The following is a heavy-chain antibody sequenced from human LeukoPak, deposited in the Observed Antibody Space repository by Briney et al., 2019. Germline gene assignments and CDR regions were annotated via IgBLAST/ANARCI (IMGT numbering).Heavy chain of an antibody. CDR2: IKRDGSEK. CDR3: AGGYDSSGYYYYYYGMDV. D-gene: IGHD3-22*01. CDR1: GFTFSSYW. V-gene: IGHV3-7*03. J-gene: IGHJ6*02. Sequence: GGSLRLSCAASGFTFSSYWMTWVRQAPGKGLEWVANIKRDGSEKHYVDSVKGRFTISRDNSKNTLYLQMNSLRAEDTAVYYCAGGYDSSGYYYYYYGMDVWGQGTTVTVSS.